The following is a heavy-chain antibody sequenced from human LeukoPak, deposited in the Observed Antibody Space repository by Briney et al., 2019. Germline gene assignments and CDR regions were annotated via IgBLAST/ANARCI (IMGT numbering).Heavy chain of an antibody. D-gene: IGHD2-2*01. J-gene: IGHJ4*02. V-gene: IGHV1-18*01. CDR3: AREDNIVVVPAAPSPALDY. Sequence: GASVKVSCKASGYTFTNYAFGWVRQAPGQGLEWMGWISAYNGNTNYAQTFQGRATMTTDRSTTTAYMELRSLRSDDTAVYYCAREDNIVVVPAAPSPALDYWGQGTLVTVSS. CDR2: ISAYNGNT. CDR1: GYTFTNYA.